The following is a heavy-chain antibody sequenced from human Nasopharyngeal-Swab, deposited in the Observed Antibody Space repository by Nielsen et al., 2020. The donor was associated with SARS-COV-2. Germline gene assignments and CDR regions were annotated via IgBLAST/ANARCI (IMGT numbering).Heavy chain of an antibody. D-gene: IGHD5-24*01. CDR1: GGTFSSYA. J-gene: IGHJ6*02. V-gene: IGHV1-69*13. CDR2: IIPIFGTA. CDR3: ARGGDGYDYLWARHYYYYGMDV. Sequence: SVKVSCKASGGTFSSYAISWVRQAPGQGLEGMGGIIPIFGTANYAQKFQGRVTITADESTSTAYMELSSLRSEDTAVYYCARGGDGYDYLWARHYYYYGMDVWGQGTTVTVSS.